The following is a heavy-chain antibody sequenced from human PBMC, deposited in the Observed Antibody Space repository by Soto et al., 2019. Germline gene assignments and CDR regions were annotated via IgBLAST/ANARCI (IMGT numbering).Heavy chain of an antibody. D-gene: IGHD1-26*01. Sequence: QVTLKESGPVLVKPTETLTLTCSVSGFSLSKARMGVSWIRQPPGKALEWLAHIFWNDERSYNTSLKSRLTISRDTTKSQVVLTMTTVDPVDTGTYFCARALREGLPIYYFDSWGQGTLVTVSS. V-gene: IGHV2-26*01. CDR3: ARALREGLPIYYFDS. CDR2: IFWNDER. J-gene: IGHJ4*02. CDR1: GFSLSKARMG.